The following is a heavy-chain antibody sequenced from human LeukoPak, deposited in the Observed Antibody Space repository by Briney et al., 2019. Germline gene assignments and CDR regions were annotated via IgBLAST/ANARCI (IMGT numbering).Heavy chain of an antibody. CDR3: AKSAPGVSGWYAFDF. Sequence: GGSLRLSCAASGFSFNSYGMHWVRQAPGKGLEWVAFMRHDGSNIYYADSAKGRFTISRDNSKNTLYVQMNSLRPEDTAVYYCAKSAPGVSGWYAFDFWGQGTLVTVSS. CDR1: GFSFNSYG. V-gene: IGHV3-30*02. CDR2: MRHDGSNI. D-gene: IGHD6-19*01. J-gene: IGHJ4*02.